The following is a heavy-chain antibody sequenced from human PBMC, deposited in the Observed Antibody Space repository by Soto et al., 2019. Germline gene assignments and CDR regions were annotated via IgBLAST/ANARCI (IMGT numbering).Heavy chain of an antibody. D-gene: IGHD3-10*01. CDR1: GYTFTGYY. CDR2: INPNSGGT. Sequence: RASVKVSCKASGYTFTGYYMHWVRQAPGQGLEWMGWINPNSGGTNYAQKFQGRGTMTRDTSISTAYMELSRLRSDDTAVYYCARDMDPGHKGVRSYGLMNYYYGMDVWGQGTTVTVSS. V-gene: IGHV1-2*02. CDR3: ARDMDPGHKGVRSYGLMNYYYGMDV. J-gene: IGHJ6*02.